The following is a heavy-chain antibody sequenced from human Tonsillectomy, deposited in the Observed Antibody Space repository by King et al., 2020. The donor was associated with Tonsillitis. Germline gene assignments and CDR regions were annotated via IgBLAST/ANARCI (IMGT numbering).Heavy chain of an antibody. CDR1: GGSFSSYA. D-gene: IGHD3-22*01. CDR3: ARAHSSGYWAYNYYMDV. Sequence: VQLVESGAEVKKPGSSVKVSCKASGGSFSSYAISWVRQAPGQGLEWMGGISPPFGTANYAPKFQGRVTSTADESTSTAYMELSSLGSEDTAVYYCARAHSSGYWAYNYYMDVWGKGTTVTVSS. V-gene: IGHV1-69*01. J-gene: IGHJ6*03. CDR2: ISPPFGTA.